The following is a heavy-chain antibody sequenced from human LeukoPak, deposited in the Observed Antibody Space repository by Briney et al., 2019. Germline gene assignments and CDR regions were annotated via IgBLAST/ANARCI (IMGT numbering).Heavy chain of an antibody. Sequence: GGSLRLSCAASGFTFSSYSMNWVRQAPGKGLEWVSSISSSSSYIYYADSVKGRFTISRDDAKNSLYLQMNSLRAEDTAVYYCARVKKRSYSYYYGMDVWGQGTTVTVSS. V-gene: IGHV3-21*01. D-gene: IGHD1-26*01. CDR3: ARVKKRSYSYYYGMDV. CDR2: ISSSSSYI. CDR1: GFTFSSYS. J-gene: IGHJ6*02.